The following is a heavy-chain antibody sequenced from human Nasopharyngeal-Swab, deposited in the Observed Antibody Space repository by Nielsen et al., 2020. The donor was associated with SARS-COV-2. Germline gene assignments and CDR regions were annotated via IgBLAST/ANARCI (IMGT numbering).Heavy chain of an antibody. V-gene: IGHV3-23*01. Sequence: LSLTCAASGFTFSSYAMSWVRQAPGKGLEWVSAISGSGGSTYYADSVKGRFTISRDNSKNTLYLQMNSLRAEDTAVYYCAKFSIGLGYYWGQGTLVTVSS. J-gene: IGHJ4*02. CDR2: ISGSGGST. CDR3: AKFSIGLGYY. CDR1: GFTFSSYA. D-gene: IGHD3-16*01.